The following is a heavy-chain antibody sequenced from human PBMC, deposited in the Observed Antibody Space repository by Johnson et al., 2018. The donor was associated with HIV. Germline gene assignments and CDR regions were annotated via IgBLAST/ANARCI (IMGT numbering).Heavy chain of an antibody. D-gene: IGHD3-3*01. J-gene: IGHJ3*02. CDR2: ISSSGSTI. CDR3: ARDRRQFLEWLSDGFDI. Sequence: VQLVESGGGLVKPGGSLRLSCAASRFTFSDYYMSWIRQTPGKGLEWVSYISSSGSTIYYADSVKGRFTISRDNAKNSLYRQLNSLRAEDTAVYYCARDRRQFLEWLSDGFDIWGQGTMVTVSS. CDR1: RFTFSDYY. V-gene: IGHV3-11*04.